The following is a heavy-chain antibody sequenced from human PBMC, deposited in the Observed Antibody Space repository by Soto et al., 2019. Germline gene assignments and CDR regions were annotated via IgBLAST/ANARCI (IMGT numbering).Heavy chain of an antibody. CDR1: GFTFSGSA. Sequence: EVQLVESGGGLVQPGGSLKLSCAASGFTFSGSAMHWVRQASGKGLEWVGRIRSKANSYATAYAASVKGRFTISRDDSKNTAYLQMNSLKTEDTAVYYCTIVATMWSDDYWGQGTLVTVSS. CDR3: TIVATMWSDDY. CDR2: IRSKANSYAT. J-gene: IGHJ4*02. D-gene: IGHD5-12*01. V-gene: IGHV3-73*01.